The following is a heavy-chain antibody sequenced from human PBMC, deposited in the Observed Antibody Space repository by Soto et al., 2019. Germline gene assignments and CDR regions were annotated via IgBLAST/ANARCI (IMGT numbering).Heavy chain of an antibody. CDR2: IWYDGSKT. J-gene: IGHJ6*02. Sequence: QVQVVESGGGVVQPGRSLRLSCAASGFTFSSFGMHWVRQAPGKGLEWVSLIWYDGSKTSYGDSVKGRFTISRDNSRNTVYLQMNSLRADDTAVYYCARDASYYSLWIGYYPSRNGMDVWGQGTTVTVSS. D-gene: IGHD3-3*01. V-gene: IGHV3-33*01. CDR3: ARDASYYSLWIGYYPSRNGMDV. CDR1: GFTFSSFG.